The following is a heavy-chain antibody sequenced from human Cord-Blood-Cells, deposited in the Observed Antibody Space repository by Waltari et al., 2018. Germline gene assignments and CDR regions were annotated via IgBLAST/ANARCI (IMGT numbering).Heavy chain of an antibody. CDR3: AREGLLWFRELFDY. Sequence: QVQLVQSGAEVKKPGASVKVSCKASGYTFTSYAMHWVRQAPGQRLEWMGWINAGNGNTKYSQKFQGRVTSTRDTSASTAYMERSSLRSEDTAVYYCAREGLLWFRELFDYWGQGTLVTVSS. CDR1: GYTFTSYA. V-gene: IGHV1-3*01. J-gene: IGHJ4*02. CDR2: INAGNGNT. D-gene: IGHD3-10*01.